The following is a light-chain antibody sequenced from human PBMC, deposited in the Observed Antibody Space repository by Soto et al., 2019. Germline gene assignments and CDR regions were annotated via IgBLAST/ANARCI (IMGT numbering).Light chain of an antibody. V-gene: IGLV2-8*01. Sequence: QSALTQPPSASGSPGQSVTISCTGTSSDVGAYNYVSWYRQHPGKAPKLMISEVNKRPSGVPDRFSGSKSGNTASLTVSGLQPEDEADYYCSSYGGPNNSNYVFGTGTKLTVL. CDR3: SSYGGPNNSNYV. CDR1: SSDVGAYNY. CDR2: EVN. J-gene: IGLJ1*01.